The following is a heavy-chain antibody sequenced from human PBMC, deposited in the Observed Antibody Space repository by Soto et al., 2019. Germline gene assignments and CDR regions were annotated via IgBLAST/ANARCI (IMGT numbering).Heavy chain of an antibody. J-gene: IGHJ4*02. D-gene: IGHD6-13*01. Sequence: ETNSLTSTVADGYIISHDGSWLRTPDGKGMEWIGRIHTTDGTNYNPSLKSRVTMSIDTSNNQFSLKLSSLTAADTAVYYCARALSSAAGLYFDFWGQGTLVT. CDR2: IHTTDGT. V-gene: IGHV4-4*07. CDR1: DGYIISHD. CDR3: ARALSSAAGLYFDF.